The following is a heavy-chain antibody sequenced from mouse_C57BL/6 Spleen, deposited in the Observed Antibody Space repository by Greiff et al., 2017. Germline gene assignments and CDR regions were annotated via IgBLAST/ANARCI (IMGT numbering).Heavy chain of an antibody. CDR2: IYPGSGNT. D-gene: IGHD1-1*01. V-gene: IGHV1-76*01. J-gene: IGHJ3*01. CDR3: ANYYGSSPWFAY. Sequence: QVQLQQSGAELVRPGASVKLSCKASGYTFTDYYINWVKQRPGQGLEWIARIYPGSGNTYYNEKFKGKATLTAEKSSSTAYMQLSSLTSEDSAVYFCANYYGSSPWFAYWGQGTLVTVSA. CDR1: GYTFTDYY.